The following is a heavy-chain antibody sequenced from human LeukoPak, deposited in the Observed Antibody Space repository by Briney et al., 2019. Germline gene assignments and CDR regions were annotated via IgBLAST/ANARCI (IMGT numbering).Heavy chain of an antibody. CDR1: GYTFTTYD. Sequence: ASVKVSCKTSGYTFTTYDINWVRQAPGQGLEWMGRISAYNGYTNYGQKLQGRVTMTTDTSTNTAYMELRSLRSDDTAVYYCARVGTGTRPFDGWLQETLVTVSS. D-gene: IGHD1/OR15-1a*01. CDR3: ARVGTGTRPFDG. V-gene: IGHV1-18*01. J-gene: IGHJ4*02. CDR2: ISAYNGYT.